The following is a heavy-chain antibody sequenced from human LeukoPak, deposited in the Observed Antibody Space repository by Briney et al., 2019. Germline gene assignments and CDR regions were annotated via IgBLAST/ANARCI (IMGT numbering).Heavy chain of an antibody. Sequence: SETLSLTCTVSGGSISSSSYYWGWICQPPGKGLEWIGSIYYSGSTYYNPSLKSRVTISVDTSKNQFSLKLSSVTAADTAVYYCARDRDYYDSSGYANYYYGMDVWGQGTTVTVSS. CDR1: GGSISSSSYY. J-gene: IGHJ6*02. CDR3: ARDRDYYDSSGYANYYYGMDV. CDR2: IYYSGST. V-gene: IGHV4-39*07. D-gene: IGHD3-22*01.